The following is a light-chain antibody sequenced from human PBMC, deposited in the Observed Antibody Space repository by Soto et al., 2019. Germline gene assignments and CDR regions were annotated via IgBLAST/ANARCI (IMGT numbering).Light chain of an antibody. J-gene: IGKJ5*01. CDR2: VAS. CDR1: QSVSSSY. V-gene: IGKV3-20*01. CDR3: QQYGSSPIT. Sequence: EIVLTQSPGTLSLSPGERATLSCRASQSVSSSYLAWYQQKPGQAPRLLIYVASSRATGIPDRFSGSGSGTDFTLNLSRLEPEDFAVYYCQQYGSSPITFGQGTRLEIK.